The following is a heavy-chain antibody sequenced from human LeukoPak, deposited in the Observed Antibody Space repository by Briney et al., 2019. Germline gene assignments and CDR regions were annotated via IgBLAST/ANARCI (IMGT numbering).Heavy chain of an antibody. J-gene: IGHJ4*02. D-gene: IGHD3-22*01. CDR2: IYYSGST. Sequence: PSETLSLTCAVYGGSFSGYYWSWIRQPPGKGLEWIGYIYYSGSTNYNPSLKSRVTISVDTSKNQFSLKLSSVTAADTAVYYCARAVTLYYYDSSGLLDYWGQGTLVTVSS. CDR3: ARAVTLYYYDSSGLLDY. CDR1: GGSFSGYY. V-gene: IGHV4-59*01.